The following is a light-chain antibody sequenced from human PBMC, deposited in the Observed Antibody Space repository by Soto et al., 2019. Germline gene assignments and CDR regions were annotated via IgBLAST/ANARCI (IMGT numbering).Light chain of an antibody. J-gene: IGKJ2*01. CDR3: QQYRGRPYT. CDR2: RAS. Sequence: DIQMTQSPSTLSAYVGERVTITCRASQSISPWLAWYQKKPGKAPNLLIYRASNLQTGVPSRFSGSGSGTEFTLTINRLQPDDFATYYCQQYRGRPYTFGQGTKLELE. V-gene: IGKV1-5*03. CDR1: QSISPW.